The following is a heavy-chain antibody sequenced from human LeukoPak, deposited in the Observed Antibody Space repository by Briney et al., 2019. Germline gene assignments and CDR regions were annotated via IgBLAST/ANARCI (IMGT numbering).Heavy chain of an antibody. CDR1: GGTFSSYA. CDR3: ARDTNHEEGAFGI. D-gene: IGHD1-14*01. CDR2: IIPIFGTA. V-gene: IGHV1-69*06. Sequence: GASVKVSCKASGGTFSSYAISWVRQAPGQGLEWMGGIIPIFGTANYAQKFQGRVTITADKSTSTAYMELSSLRSEDTAVYYCARDTNHEEGAFGIWGQGTMVTVSS. J-gene: IGHJ3*02.